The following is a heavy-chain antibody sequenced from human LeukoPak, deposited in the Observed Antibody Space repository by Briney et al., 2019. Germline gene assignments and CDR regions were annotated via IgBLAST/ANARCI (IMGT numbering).Heavy chain of an antibody. CDR2: IIPILGIA. J-gene: IGHJ4*02. Sequence: SVKVSCKASGGTFSSYAISWVRQAPGQGLEWMGRIIPILGIANYAQKFQGRVTITADKSTITAYMELSSLRSEDTAVYYCARDVTSPFYYNDSSGYGYYFDYWGQGTLVTVSS. CDR1: GGTFSSYA. CDR3: ARDVTSPFYYNDSSGYGYYFDY. V-gene: IGHV1-69*04. D-gene: IGHD3-22*01.